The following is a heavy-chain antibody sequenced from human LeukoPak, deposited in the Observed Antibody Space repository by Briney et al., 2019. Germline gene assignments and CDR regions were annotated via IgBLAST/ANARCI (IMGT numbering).Heavy chain of an antibody. CDR1: GGSFSGYY. CDR2: ISQSGST. CDR3: ARDSAVLGGTFFDV. J-gene: IGHJ4*02. V-gene: IGHV4-34*01. D-gene: IGHD3-16*01. Sequence: SETLSLTCALYGGSFSGYYWSRIRHFPGKGLEWTGEISQSGSTMYTASLKNRVTISFDTSKNQFSLNLRSVTAADTAVYYCARDSAVLGGTFFDVWGQGTLVTVSS.